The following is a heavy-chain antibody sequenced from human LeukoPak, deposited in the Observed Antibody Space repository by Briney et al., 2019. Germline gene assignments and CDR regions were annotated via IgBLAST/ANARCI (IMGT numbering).Heavy chain of an antibody. CDR2: VKQDGSEK. CDR1: GFTFSSYW. D-gene: IGHD3-22*01. V-gene: IGHV3-7*01. CDR3: ARDYYYDSSGPPSD. Sequence: PGGSLRLSCAASGFTFSSYWMSWVRQAPGKGLEWVANVKQDGSEKYYVDSVKGRFTISRDNAKNSLYLQMNSLRAEDTAVYYCARDYYYDSSGPPSDWGQGTLVTVSS. J-gene: IGHJ4*02.